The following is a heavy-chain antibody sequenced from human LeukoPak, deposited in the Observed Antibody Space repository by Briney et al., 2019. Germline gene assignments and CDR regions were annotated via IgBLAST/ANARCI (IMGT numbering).Heavy chain of an antibody. CDR1: GGSISSSSYY. CDR2: IYYSGST. CDR3: ARGRITVTADY. V-gene: IGHV4-39*07. Sequence: PSETLSLTCTVSGGSISSSSYYWGWIRQPPGKGLEWIGSIYYSGSTYYNPSLKSRVTISVDTSKNQFSLKLSSVTAADTAVYYCARGRITVTADYWGQGTLVTVSS. D-gene: IGHD4-17*01. J-gene: IGHJ4*02.